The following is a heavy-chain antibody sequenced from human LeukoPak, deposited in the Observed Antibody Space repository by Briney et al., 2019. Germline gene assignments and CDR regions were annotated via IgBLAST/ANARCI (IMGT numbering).Heavy chain of an antibody. CDR2: VYHTGVT. CDR3: ARGAGRDGGY. CDR1: GASMTSSY. D-gene: IGHD5-24*01. Sequence: SETLSLTCNVSGASMTSSYWSWIRQPPGKGLEWIAYVYHTGVTNYNPSLKGRVIISLDTARNQLSLKLSSVTAADTAVYYCARGAGRDGGYWGQGTLVTVSS. J-gene: IGHJ4*02. V-gene: IGHV4-59*01.